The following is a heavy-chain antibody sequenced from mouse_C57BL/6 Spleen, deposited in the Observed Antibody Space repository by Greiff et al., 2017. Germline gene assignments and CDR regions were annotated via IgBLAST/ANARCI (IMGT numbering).Heavy chain of an antibody. CDR3: ARGYYYGSSSYWYFDV. V-gene: IGHV1-61*01. CDR2: IYPSDSET. D-gene: IGHD1-1*01. Sequence: VQLQQPGAELVRPGSSVKLSCKASGYTFTSYWMDWVKQRPGQGLAWIGNIYPSDSETHYNQKFKDKATLTVDKSSSTAYMQLSSLTSEDSAVYYCARGYYYGSSSYWYFDVWGTGTTVTVSS. CDR1: GYTFTSYW. J-gene: IGHJ1*03.